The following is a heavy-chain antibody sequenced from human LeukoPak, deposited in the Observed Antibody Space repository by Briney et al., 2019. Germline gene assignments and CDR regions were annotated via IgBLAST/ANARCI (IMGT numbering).Heavy chain of an antibody. Sequence: ASVKVSCKASGYTFTSYYMHWVRQAPGQGLEWMGIINPSGGSTSYAQKFQGRVTMTRDMSTSTVYMELSSLRSEDTAVYYCARVNYYGSGSYYNDVDWFDPWGQGTLVTVSS. D-gene: IGHD3-10*01. CDR3: ARVNYYGSGSYYNDVDWFDP. CDR1: GYTFTSYY. CDR2: INPSGGST. J-gene: IGHJ5*02. V-gene: IGHV1-46*01.